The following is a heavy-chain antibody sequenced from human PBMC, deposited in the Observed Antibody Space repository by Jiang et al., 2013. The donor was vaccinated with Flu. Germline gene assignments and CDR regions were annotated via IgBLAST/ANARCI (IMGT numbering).Heavy chain of an antibody. CDR3: AKDIEPYYGSGLYYYYGMDV. Sequence: TFDDYAMHWVRQAPGKGLEWVSGISWNSGSIGYADSVKGRFTISRDNAKNSLYLQMNSLRAEDTALYYCAKDIEPYYGSGLYYYYGMDVWGQGTTVTVSS. CDR1: TFDDYA. J-gene: IGHJ6*02. D-gene: IGHD3-10*01. CDR2: ISWNSGSI. V-gene: IGHV3-9*01.